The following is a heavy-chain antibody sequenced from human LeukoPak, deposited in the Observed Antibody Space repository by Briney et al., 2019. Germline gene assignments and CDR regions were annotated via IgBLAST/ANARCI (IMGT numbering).Heavy chain of an antibody. CDR1: GFTFSSYW. CDR2: INSDGSTT. Sequence: GGSLRLSCVASGFTFSSYWMHWVRQAPGKGLVWVSRINSDGSTTSYADSVKGRFTISRDNAKNSLYLQMNSLRAEDTAVYYCARDRDIGVEPTRSALDSWGQGTLVIVSS. CDR3: ARDRDIGVEPTRSALDS. D-gene: IGHD2-2*01. V-gene: IGHV3-74*01. J-gene: IGHJ4*02.